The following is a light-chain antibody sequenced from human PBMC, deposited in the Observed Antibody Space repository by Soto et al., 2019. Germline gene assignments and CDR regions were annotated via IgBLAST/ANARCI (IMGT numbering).Light chain of an antibody. CDR1: QSVFYSSNNKNY. CDR2: WAS. CDR3: QQYYNPPLT. J-gene: IGKJ4*01. Sequence: DIVMTQSPDSLAVSLGERATINCKSSQSVFYSSNNKNYLAWYQQKAGQPPKLLIYWASTRQSGVPDRFSGSGSETDFTLTISSLQAEDVAIYYCQQYYNPPLTFGGGTKVEIK. V-gene: IGKV4-1*01.